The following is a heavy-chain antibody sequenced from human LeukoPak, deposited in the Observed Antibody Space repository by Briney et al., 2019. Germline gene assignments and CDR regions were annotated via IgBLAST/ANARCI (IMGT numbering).Heavy chain of an antibody. CDR1: GGSISNYY. V-gene: IGHV4-59*01. J-gene: IGHJ6*03. D-gene: IGHD2-15*01. Sequence: PSETLSLTCTVSGGSISNYYWNWIRQPPGQGPEWIGHTYYSGSANYNPSLKSRVTISVDTSKNQFSLKLSSVTAADTAVYYCARSVEGYCSGTSCYYYYYYMDVWGKGTTVTVSS. CDR2: TYYSGSA. CDR3: ARSVEGYCSGTSCYYYYYYMDV.